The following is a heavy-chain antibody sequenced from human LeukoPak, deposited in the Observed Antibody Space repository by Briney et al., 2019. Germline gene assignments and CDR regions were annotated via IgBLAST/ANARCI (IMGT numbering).Heavy chain of an antibody. CDR2: ISYDGSNK. CDR3: AKDPPRITMVRGVIDY. J-gene: IGHJ4*02. V-gene: IGHV3-30*18. CDR1: GFTFSSYG. Sequence: PGRSLRLSCAASGFTFSSYGMHWVRQAPGKGLEWVAVISYDGSNKYYADSVKGRFTISRDNSKNTLYLQMNSLRAEDTAVYYCAKDPPRITMVRGVIDYWGQGTLVTVSS. D-gene: IGHD3-10*01.